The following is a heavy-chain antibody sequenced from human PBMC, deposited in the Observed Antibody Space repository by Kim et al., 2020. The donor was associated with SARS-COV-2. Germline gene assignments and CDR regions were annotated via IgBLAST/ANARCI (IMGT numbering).Heavy chain of an antibody. V-gene: IGHV4-59*01. D-gene: IGHD3-22*01. Sequence: PSLKNRVTISVDTSKNQFSLKLSSVTAADTAVYYCAREASFYDSSGHFDYWGQGTLVTVSS. CDR3: AREASFYDSSGHFDY. J-gene: IGHJ4*02.